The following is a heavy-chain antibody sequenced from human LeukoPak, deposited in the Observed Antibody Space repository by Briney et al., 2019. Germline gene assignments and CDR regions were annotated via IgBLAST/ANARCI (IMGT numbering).Heavy chain of an antibody. CDR1: GYTFTSYG. Sequence: ASVKVSCKASGYTFTSYGISWVRQAPGQGLEWMGWISAYNGNTNYAQKLQGRVTMPTETSTSKAYMELRSLRSDDTAVYYCARDAGNYYDSSGYDPWGQGTLVTVSS. V-gene: IGHV1-18*01. J-gene: IGHJ5*02. CDR3: ARDAGNYYDSSGYDP. CDR2: ISAYNGNT. D-gene: IGHD3-22*01.